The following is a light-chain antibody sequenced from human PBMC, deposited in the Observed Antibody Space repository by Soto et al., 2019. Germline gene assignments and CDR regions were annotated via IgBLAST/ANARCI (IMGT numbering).Light chain of an antibody. CDR3: QQSYSTPPS. Sequence: DIQMTQSPSSLSASVGDRVTITCRASQSISSYLNWYQQKPGKAPKLLIYAASSLQSGVPSRFSGSGSGTDLTLTISSLQPEDFATYYSQQSYSTPPSFGGGTKVEIK. V-gene: IGKV1-39*01. CDR1: QSISSY. J-gene: IGKJ4*01. CDR2: AAS.